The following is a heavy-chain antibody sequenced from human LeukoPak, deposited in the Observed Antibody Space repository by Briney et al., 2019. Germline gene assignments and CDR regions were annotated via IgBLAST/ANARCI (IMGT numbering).Heavy chain of an antibody. D-gene: IGHD3-16*01. V-gene: IGHV1-46*01. CDR1: GYTFTSYY. CDR3: ASMGSGFMITFGGVN. Sequence: ASVKVSCKASGYTFTSYYMHWVRQAPGQGLEWMGIINPSGGSTSYAQKFQGRVTMTRDTSTSTVYMELSSLRSEDTAVYYCASMGSGFMITFGGVNWGQGTLVTVSS. J-gene: IGHJ4*02. CDR2: INPSGGST.